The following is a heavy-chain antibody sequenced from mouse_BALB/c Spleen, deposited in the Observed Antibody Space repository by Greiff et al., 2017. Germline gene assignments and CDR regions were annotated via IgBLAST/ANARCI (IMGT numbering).Heavy chain of an antibody. Sequence: QVQLKESGPGLVAPSQSLSITCTVSGFSLTGYGVNWVRQPPGKGLEWLGMIWGDGSTDYNSALKSRLSISKDNSKSQVFLKMNSLQTDDTARYYCAGDRGAYGSSPFAYWGQGTLVTVSA. D-gene: IGHD1-1*01. CDR2: IWGDGST. CDR1: GFSLTGYG. J-gene: IGHJ3*01. V-gene: IGHV2-6-7*01. CDR3: AGDRGAYGSSPFAY.